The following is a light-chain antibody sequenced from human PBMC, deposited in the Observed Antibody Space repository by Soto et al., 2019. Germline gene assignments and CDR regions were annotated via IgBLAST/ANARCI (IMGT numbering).Light chain of an antibody. J-gene: IGLJ2*01. CDR2: DVS. V-gene: IGLV2-14*01. Sequence: QSALTQPASVSGSPGQSITISCTGTSSDVGGYNYVSWYQQHPGKAPKLMIYDVSNRPSGVSNRFSGSKSGNTASLTISGLQAEHASDYYCSSYTSSSIVFGGGTKVTVL. CDR1: SSDVGGYNY. CDR3: SSYTSSSIV.